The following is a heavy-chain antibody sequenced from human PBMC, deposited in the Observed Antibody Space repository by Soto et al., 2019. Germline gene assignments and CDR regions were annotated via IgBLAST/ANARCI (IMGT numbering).Heavy chain of an antibody. CDR1: GFTFSSYG. J-gene: IGHJ6*02. D-gene: IGHD2-15*01. V-gene: IGHV3-30*03. Sequence: QVQLVDSGGGVVQPGRYLRLSCAASGFTFSSYGMHWVRQAPGKGLEWVAVISYDGSNKYYADSVKGRFTISRNNSNNTLYLQMNSMRAEATAVYYCSGAKPLVCSGGSFFYYYYYGMDVWGQGTTVTVAS. CDR2: ISYDGSNK. CDR3: SGAKPLVCSGGSFFYYYYYGMDV.